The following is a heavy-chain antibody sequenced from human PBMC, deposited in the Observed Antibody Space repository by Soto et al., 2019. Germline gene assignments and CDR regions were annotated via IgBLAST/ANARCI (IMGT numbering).Heavy chain of an antibody. CDR3: ARDRGCSGGSCYFLDAFDI. V-gene: IGHV3-74*01. D-gene: IGHD2-15*01. J-gene: IGHJ3*02. CDR2: INSDGSST. Sequence: VGSLRLSCASSGFTFSTYWMHWVRQAPGKGRVWVSRINSDGSSTSYADSVKGRFTISRDNAKNTLYLQMNSLRAEDTAVYYCARDRGCSGGSCYFLDAFDIWGQGTMVTVSS. CDR1: GFTFSTYW.